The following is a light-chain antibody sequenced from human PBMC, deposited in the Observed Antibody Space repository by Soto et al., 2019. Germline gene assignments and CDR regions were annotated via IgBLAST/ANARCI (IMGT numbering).Light chain of an antibody. CDR3: ATWDDRRRGVR. Sequence: QSVLTQPPSASGTPGQRVSISCSGSSSNIGNNYVHWYQQLRGTDTKLLIFKSNQRPSGVPDRFSGSTSGTSASQAISGLRSEDEADYYWATWDDRRRGVRFGGGTKLTVL. J-gene: IGLJ2*01. CDR2: KSN. V-gene: IGLV1-47*01. CDR1: SSNIGNNY.